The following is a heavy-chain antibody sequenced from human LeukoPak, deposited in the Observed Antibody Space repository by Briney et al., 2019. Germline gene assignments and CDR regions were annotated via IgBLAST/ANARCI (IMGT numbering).Heavy chain of an antibody. CDR1: GFTVSGNY. D-gene: IGHD6-25*01. J-gene: IGHJ4*02. V-gene: IGHV3-53*01. CDR2: IYTAAST. CDR3: AGGNTWPGLSY. Sequence: PGGPLRLSSAVSGFTVSGNYMSWVHQAPGKGLEWVSVIYTAASTYNADSVKGRFTISTDKSKNTLYLQMTTLRAEDTAVYFCAGGNTWPGLSYWGQGTLLTVSS.